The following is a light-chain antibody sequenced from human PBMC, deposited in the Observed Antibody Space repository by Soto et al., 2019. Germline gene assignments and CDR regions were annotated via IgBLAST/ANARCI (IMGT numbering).Light chain of an antibody. Sequence: DIQMTQSPSSLSASVGDRVTITCRASQSISSYLNWYQQKPGKAPKLLIYGASTLQSGVPSRFSGSGSGTEFTLTISSLQPDDFATYYCQHYNSYSEAFGQGTKVDI. V-gene: IGKV1-5*01. CDR3: QHYNSYSEA. CDR2: GAS. J-gene: IGKJ1*01. CDR1: QSISSY.